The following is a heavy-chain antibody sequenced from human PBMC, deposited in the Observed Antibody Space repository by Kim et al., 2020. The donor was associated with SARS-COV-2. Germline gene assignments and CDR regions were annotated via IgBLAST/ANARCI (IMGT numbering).Heavy chain of an antibody. D-gene: IGHD3-3*01. CDR1: GGTFSSYA. CDR2: IIPIFGTA. J-gene: IGHJ5*02. Sequence: SVKVSCKASGGTFSSYAISWVRQAPGQGLEWMGGIIPIFGTANYAQKFQGRVTITADESTSTAYMELSSLRSEDTAVYYCASSVPPITIFGVVMRSGWFDPWGQGTLVTVSS. V-gene: IGHV1-69*13. CDR3: ASSVPPITIFGVVMRSGWFDP.